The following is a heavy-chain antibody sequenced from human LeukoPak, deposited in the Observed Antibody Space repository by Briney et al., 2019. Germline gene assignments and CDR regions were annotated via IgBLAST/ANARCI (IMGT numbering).Heavy chain of an antibody. CDR2: LFHSGTR. J-gene: IGHJ4*02. V-gene: IGHV4-59*08. Sequence: PSETLSLTCTVSGGSICSYYWSWIRQPPGKGLEWIGYLFHSGTRRYNPSLKSRVTISADTTKNQFFLSLNSTTAADTAVYYCARRRGWKQQVVYFDYWGQGTLATVSS. D-gene: IGHD6-13*01. CDR3: ARRRGWKQQVVYFDY. CDR1: GGSICSYY.